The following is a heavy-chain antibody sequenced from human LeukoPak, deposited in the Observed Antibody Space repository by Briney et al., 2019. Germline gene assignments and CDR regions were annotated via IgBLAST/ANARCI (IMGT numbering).Heavy chain of an antibody. CDR2: IRYDGSNK. D-gene: IGHD3-3*01. CDR1: GFTFSGSG. CDR3: ARDYDVWSGYYSPTRGYFGY. J-gene: IGHJ4*02. V-gene: IGHV3-30*02. Sequence: GGSLRLSCAASGFTFSGSGMHWVRQAPGKGLEWVTFIRYDGSNKYYTDSVKGRFTISRDNSKNTLYLQMDSLRAEDTAVYYCARDYDVWSGYYSPTRGYFGYWGQGTLVTVSS.